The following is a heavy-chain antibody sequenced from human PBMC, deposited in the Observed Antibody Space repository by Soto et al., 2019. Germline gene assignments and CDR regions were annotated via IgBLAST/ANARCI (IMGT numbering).Heavy chain of an antibody. J-gene: IGHJ4*02. D-gene: IGHD6-19*01. Sequence: ASVKVSCKASGYTFTIYAMHWVLQAPGQRLEWMGWINAGNGNTKYSQKFQGRVTITRDTSASTAYMELSSLRSEDTAVYYCALRIAVAGFDYWGQGTLVTVSS. CDR2: INAGNGNT. V-gene: IGHV1-3*01. CDR3: ALRIAVAGFDY. CDR1: GYTFTIYA.